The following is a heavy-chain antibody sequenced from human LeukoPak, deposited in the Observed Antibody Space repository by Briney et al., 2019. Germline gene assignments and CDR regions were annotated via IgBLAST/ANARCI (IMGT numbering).Heavy chain of an antibody. V-gene: IGHV4-61*02. J-gene: IGHJ6*03. CDR3: ARASGYCTNGVCPDYYYYYMGV. CDR1: GGSISSGSYY. Sequence: SETLSLTCTVSGGSISSGSYYWSWIRQPAGKGLEWIGRIYTSGSTNYNPSLKSRVTISVDTSKNQFSLKLSSVTAADTAVYYCARASGYCTNGVCPDYYYYYMGVWGKGTTVTVSS. CDR2: IYTSGST. D-gene: IGHD2-8*01.